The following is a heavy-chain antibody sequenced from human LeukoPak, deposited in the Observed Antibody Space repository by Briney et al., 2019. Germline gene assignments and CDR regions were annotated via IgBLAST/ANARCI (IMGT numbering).Heavy chain of an antibody. CDR1: GFTFSSYA. Sequence: TGGSLRLSCAASGFTFSSYAMHWVRQAPGKGLEWVAVISYDGSNKYYADSVKGRFTISRDNSKNTLYLQMNSLRAEDTAVYYCARDQGAGTEEEEYWYFDLWGRGTLVTVSS. J-gene: IGHJ2*01. CDR3: ARDQGAGTEEEEYWYFDL. D-gene: IGHD6-13*01. V-gene: IGHV3-30-3*01. CDR2: ISYDGSNK.